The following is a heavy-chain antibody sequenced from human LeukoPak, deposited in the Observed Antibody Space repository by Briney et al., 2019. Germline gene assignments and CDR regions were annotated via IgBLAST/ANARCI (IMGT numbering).Heavy chain of an antibody. Sequence: SETLSLTCTVSGGSVISYYWSWIRQPAGKGLEWIGRIYTSGSTNYNPSLKSQVTMSVDTSKNQFSLRLSSVTAADTAVYYCARSFISVAGTFDSWGQGTLVTVSS. V-gene: IGHV4-4*07. CDR3: ARSFISVAGTFDS. CDR2: IYTSGST. D-gene: IGHD6-19*01. J-gene: IGHJ4*02. CDR1: GGSVISYY.